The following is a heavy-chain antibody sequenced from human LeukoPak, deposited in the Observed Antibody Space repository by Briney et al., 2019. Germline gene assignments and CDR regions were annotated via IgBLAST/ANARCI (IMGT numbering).Heavy chain of an antibody. CDR1: GHTFTGYY. D-gene: IGHD2-15*01. V-gene: IGHV1-2*02. CDR3: AKDVVVVAATTWFDP. J-gene: IGHJ5*02. Sequence: GASVKVSCKASGHTFTGYYMHWVRQAPGQGLEWMGWINPNSGGTNYAQKFQGRVTMTRDTSISTAYMELSRLRSDDTAVYYCAKDVVVVAATTWFDPWGQGTLVTVSS. CDR2: INPNSGGT.